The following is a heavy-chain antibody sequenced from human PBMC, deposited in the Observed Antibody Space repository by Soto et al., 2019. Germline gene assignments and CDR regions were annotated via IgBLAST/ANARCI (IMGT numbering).Heavy chain of an antibody. CDR2: ISYDGSNK. CDR1: GFTFSRYA. D-gene: IGHD2-15*01. J-gene: IGHJ5*02. CDR3: ARPAGGGGSSRFDP. Sequence: HPGGSLRLSCAASGFTFSRYAMHWVRQAPGEGLEWVAVISYDGSNKYYADSVKGRFTISRDNSKNTLYLQMNSLRAEDTAVYYCARPAGGGGSSRFDPWGQGTLVTVSS. V-gene: IGHV3-30-3*01.